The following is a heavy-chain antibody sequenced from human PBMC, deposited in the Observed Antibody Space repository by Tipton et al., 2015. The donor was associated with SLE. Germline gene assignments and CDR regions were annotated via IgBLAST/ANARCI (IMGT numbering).Heavy chain of an antibody. CDR2: IYHSGTA. CDR1: GGSISSSTW. D-gene: IGHD6-25*01. J-gene: IGHJ4*02. V-gene: IGHV4-4*01. Sequence: TLSLTCAVSGGSISSSTWWSWVRQPPGKGLEWIGEIYHSGTANYNPSLKSRVTMSVDKSKNQFPLKLTSVTAADTAVYFCARGGGTYFDNWGQGTLVTVSS. CDR3: ARGGGTYFDN.